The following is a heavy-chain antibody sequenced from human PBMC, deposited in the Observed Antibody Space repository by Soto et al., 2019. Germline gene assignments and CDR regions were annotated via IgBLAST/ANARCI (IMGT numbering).Heavy chain of an antibody. CDR1: GGSFSGYY. D-gene: IGHD3-3*01. V-gene: IGHV4-34*01. Sequence: QVQLQQWGAGLLTPSETLSLNCAVYGGSFSGYYWTWIRQPPGKGLEWIGEINHNGLTNYNPSLKRRVTMCRDTSKNQFSLKLTSVTAADTAVYYWARDGVVPSGHLSDFDLWGQGTLATVSS. CDR2: INHNGLT. J-gene: IGHJ4*02. CDR3: ARDGVVPSGHLSDFDL.